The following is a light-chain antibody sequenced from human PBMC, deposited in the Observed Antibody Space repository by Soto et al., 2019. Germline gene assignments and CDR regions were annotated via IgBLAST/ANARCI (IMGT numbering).Light chain of an antibody. CDR3: QQSYDTPYT. Sequence: DIQMTQSPSSLSASIGDRVTVTCRASETIFKSLNWYQHQPGKAPKLLIYAASNLQSGVPARFSGSGSGTDFTLTISSLQPEDFASYYCQQSYDTPYTFGQGAKLEIK. V-gene: IGKV1-39*01. CDR1: ETIFKS. J-gene: IGKJ2*01. CDR2: AAS.